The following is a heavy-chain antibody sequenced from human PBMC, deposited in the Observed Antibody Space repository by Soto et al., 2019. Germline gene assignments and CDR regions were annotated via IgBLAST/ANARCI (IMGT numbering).Heavy chain of an antibody. CDR3: ARHSGVAEDGTH. V-gene: IGHV5-51*01. D-gene: IGHD6-13*01. CDR1: GYSFTTNW. J-gene: IGHJ1*01. CDR2: IYPGDSDT. Sequence: GESLKISCKGSGYSFTTNWIGWVRQMPGKGLEWMGVIYPGDSDTRYSPSFQGQVAISADKSINTAYLQWSSLNASDTAMYYCARHSGVAEDGTHWGQGTLVTVSS.